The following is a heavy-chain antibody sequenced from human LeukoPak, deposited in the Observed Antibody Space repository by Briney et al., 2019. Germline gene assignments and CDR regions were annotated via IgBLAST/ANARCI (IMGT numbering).Heavy chain of an antibody. CDR3: ARGRRARPFDY. D-gene: IGHD6-6*01. V-gene: IGHV1-69*02. J-gene: IGHJ4*02. Sequence: ASVKVSCKASGGTFSSYTISWVRQAPGQGLEWMGRIIPILGIANYEQKFQGRVTITADKSTCTAYMELSSLRSEDTAVYYCARGRRARPFDYWGQGTLVTVSS. CDR1: GGTFSSYT. CDR2: IIPILGIA.